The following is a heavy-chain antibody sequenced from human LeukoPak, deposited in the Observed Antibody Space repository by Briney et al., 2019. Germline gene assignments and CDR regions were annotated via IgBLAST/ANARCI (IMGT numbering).Heavy chain of an antibody. J-gene: IGHJ6*03. V-gene: IGHV3-9*03. D-gene: IGHD4-17*01. CDR1: GFTFSTHG. Sequence: GGSLRLSCAASGFTFSTHGMNWVRQAPGKGLEWVSGISWNSGSIGYADSVKGRFTISRDNAKNSLYLQMNSLRAEDMALYYCAKGSYGDYSYRYMDVWGKGTTVTVSS. CDR3: AKGSYGDYSYRYMDV. CDR2: ISWNSGSI.